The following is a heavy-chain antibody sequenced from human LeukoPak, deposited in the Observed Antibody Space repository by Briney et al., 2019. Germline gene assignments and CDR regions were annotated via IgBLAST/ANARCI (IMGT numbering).Heavy chain of an antibody. CDR2: ISGSGGST. CDR1: GFTFSSYA. V-gene: IGHV3-23*01. Sequence: GGSLRLSCAHSGFTFSSYAMSWVRQAPGKGLEWVSAISGSGGSTYYADSVKGRFTISRDNSKNTLYLQMNSLRAEDTAVYYCAKIHLCWVQLWFKDHQSDYWGQGTLVTVSS. D-gene: IGHD5-18*01. J-gene: IGHJ4*02. CDR3: AKIHLCWVQLWFKDHQSDY.